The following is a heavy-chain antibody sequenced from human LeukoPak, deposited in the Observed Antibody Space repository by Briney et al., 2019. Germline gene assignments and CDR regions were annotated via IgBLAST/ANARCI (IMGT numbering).Heavy chain of an antibody. CDR3: ARGGGYGSGSYRNPKYYFDY. J-gene: IGHJ4*02. Sequence: PGGSLRLSCEASGFTFKDYWMTWVRQAPGKGPEWVANINQDGSEIYYVDSVKGRFTISRDNAKNSLYLQMNSLRAEDTAVYYCARGGGYGSGSYRNPKYYFDYWGQGTLVTVSS. CDR1: GFTFKDYW. CDR2: INQDGSEI. D-gene: IGHD3-10*01. V-gene: IGHV3-7*01.